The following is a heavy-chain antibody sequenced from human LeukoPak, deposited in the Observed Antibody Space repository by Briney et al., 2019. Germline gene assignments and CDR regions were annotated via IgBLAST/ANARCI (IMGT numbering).Heavy chain of an antibody. D-gene: IGHD1-26*01. J-gene: IGHJ4*02. Sequence: SETLSLTCTVSGGSISSGGYYWSWIRQPPGKGLEWIGYIYHSGSTYYNPSLKSRVTISVDRSKNQFSLKLSSVTAADTAVYYCARAGWELPYYFDYWGQGTLVTVSS. CDR2: IYHSGST. CDR1: GGSISSGGYY. CDR3: ARAGWELPYYFDY. V-gene: IGHV4-30-2*01.